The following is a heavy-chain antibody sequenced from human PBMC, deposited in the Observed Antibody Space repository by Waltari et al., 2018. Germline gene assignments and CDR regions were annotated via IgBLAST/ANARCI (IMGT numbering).Heavy chain of an antibody. Sequence: EVQLLESGGDLAQPGGSLRLSCTASGFTFSSYAMSWVRQAPGKGLEWGSTISSGGGTTYYADSVKGRFTIARDNSKNTLYLQMNSLRDDDTAIYYCAKDRASHGDPVDYWGQGTLVTVSS. CDR3: AKDRASHGDPVDY. V-gene: IGHV3-23*01. CDR2: ISSGGGTT. J-gene: IGHJ4*02. D-gene: IGHD4-17*01. CDR1: GFTFSSYA.